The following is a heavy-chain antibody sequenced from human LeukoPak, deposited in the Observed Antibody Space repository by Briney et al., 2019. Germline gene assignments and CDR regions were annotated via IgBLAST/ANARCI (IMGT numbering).Heavy chain of an antibody. J-gene: IGHJ3*02. CDR1: GFTFSIYW. CDR2: IKQDGSER. D-gene: IGHD3-22*01. CDR3: ARDLAYYYDSSGSEDAFDI. V-gene: IGHV3-7*03. Sequence: GGSLRLSCAASGFTFSIYWMSWVRQAPGKGLEWVANIKQDGSERYYVDSVKGRFTISRDNSKNTLYLQMNSLRAEDTAVYYCARDLAYYYDSSGSEDAFDIWGQGTMVTVSS.